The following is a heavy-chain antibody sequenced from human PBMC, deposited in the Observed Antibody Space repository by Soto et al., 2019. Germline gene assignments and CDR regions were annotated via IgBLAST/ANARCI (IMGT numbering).Heavy chain of an antibody. D-gene: IGHD6-13*01. CDR1: GFTISHYA. J-gene: IGHJ4*02. CDR2: ISINGGSSNGGST. CDR3: ATGQLGSPFDY. V-gene: IGHV3-64*04. Sequence: PWGSLRLSCSASGFTISHYAMHWVRQAPGKGLEYVAAISINGGSSNGGSTYYADSVKGRFTISRDNSKNTLYLQMNSLRAEDTAVYYCATGQLGSPFDYWGQGTLVTVSS.